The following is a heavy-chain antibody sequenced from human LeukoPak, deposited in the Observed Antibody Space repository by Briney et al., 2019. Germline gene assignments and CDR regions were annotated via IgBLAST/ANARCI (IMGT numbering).Heavy chain of an antibody. D-gene: IGHD2-15*01. CDR1: GGSITSGGYY. J-gene: IGHJ4*02. CDR2: ISYTENT. CDR3: ARGLPVSAAVGYFDY. Sequence: SETLSLTRTVSGGSITSGGYYWSWPRHHPGKGLEWIGYISYTENTYYNPSLENRVNISLDTSKNHFSLRLNSVTAADTAVYYCARGLPVSAAVGYFDYWGQGSLVTVSS. V-gene: IGHV4-31*03.